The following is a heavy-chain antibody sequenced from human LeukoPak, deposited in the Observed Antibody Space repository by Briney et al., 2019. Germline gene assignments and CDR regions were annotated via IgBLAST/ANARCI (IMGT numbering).Heavy chain of an antibody. D-gene: IGHD3-16*02. J-gene: IGHJ4*02. CDR3: ARQSVDGRYTLDY. V-gene: IGHV5-51*01. CDR1: GYSFTSYW. CDR2: INPRDSDT. Sequence: GESLRISCKGSGYSFTSYWIGWVRQTPGKGLEWMGIINPRDSDTKYSPSFQGQVTISVDKSISTAYLQWSSLKASDTAMYYCARQSVDGRYTLDYWGQGTLVTVSS.